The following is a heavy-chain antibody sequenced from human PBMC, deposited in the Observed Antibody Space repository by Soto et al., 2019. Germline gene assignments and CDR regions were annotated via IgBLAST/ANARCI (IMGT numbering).Heavy chain of an antibody. V-gene: IGHV4-61*01. CDR2: IYYSGST. J-gene: IGHJ4*02. Sequence: QVQLQESGPGLLKPSEPLSLTSTVSGGSASSGSYYGGWFGQPPGKGLEWIGYIYYSGSTNYNPSLKSRVTISVDTSKNQFSLKLSSVTAADTAVYYCARDGGDYVDWGQGTLVTVSS. CDR3: ARDGGDYVD. D-gene: IGHD4-17*01. CDR1: GGSASSGSYY.